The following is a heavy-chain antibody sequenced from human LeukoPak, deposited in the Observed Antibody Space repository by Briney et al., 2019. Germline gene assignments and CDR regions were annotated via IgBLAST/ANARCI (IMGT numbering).Heavy chain of an antibody. CDR3: ARDSSGSYSQGFDY. D-gene: IGHD3-10*01. CDR1: GFTFSSYW. V-gene: IGHV3-7*01. Sequence: GGSLRLSCAASGFTFSSYWMSWVRQAPGKGLECVANIKQDGSEKYYVDSVKGRFTISRDNAKNSPYLQMDSLRAEDTAVYYCARDSSGSYSQGFDYWGQGSPLTASS. CDR2: IKQDGSEK. J-gene: IGHJ4*02.